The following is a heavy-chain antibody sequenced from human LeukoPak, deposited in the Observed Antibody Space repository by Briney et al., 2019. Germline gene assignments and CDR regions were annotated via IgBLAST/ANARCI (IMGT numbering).Heavy chain of an antibody. J-gene: IGHJ4*02. V-gene: IGHV3-74*01. CDR1: KFTFSKYW. CDR2: INTDGTVT. D-gene: IGHD6-19*01. CDR3: ATKQWLAPPPDS. Sequence: GGSLRLSCAASKFTFSKYWMLWVRQAPGKGLESVSRINTDGTVTTYADSVKGRFTVSRDNADNTMFLQMNSVRDEDTAVYYCATKQWLAPPPDSWGQGTPVTVSS.